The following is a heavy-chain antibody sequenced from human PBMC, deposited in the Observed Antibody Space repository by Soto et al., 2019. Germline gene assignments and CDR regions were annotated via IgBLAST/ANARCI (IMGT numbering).Heavy chain of an antibody. J-gene: IGHJ4*02. CDR1: GFTFSSYS. CDR2: ISSSSSYI. D-gene: IGHD3-10*01. Sequence: EVQLLESGGGLVKPGGSLRLSCAASGFTFSSYSMNWVRQAPGKGLEWGSSISSSSSYIYYADSVKGRFTISRDNAKNSLYLQMNSLRAEDTAVYYCARDTKLLWFGGEFDYWGQGTLVTVSS. CDR3: ARDTKLLWFGGEFDY. V-gene: IGHV3-21*01.